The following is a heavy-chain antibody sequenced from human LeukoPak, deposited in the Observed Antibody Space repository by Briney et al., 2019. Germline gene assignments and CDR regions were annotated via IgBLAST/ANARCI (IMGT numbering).Heavy chain of an antibody. D-gene: IGHD6-19*01. CDR2: ISTSSSPI. J-gene: IGHJ4*02. CDR1: GFTFSTYS. CDR3: ARYGYNSALDY. Sequence: PGGSLRLSCAASGFTFSTYSMNWVRQAPGKGLEWLSYISTSSSPIYYADSVKGRFTISRDNAKNSLYLQMNSLRAEDTAVYYCARYGYNSALDYWGQGTLVTVSS. V-gene: IGHV3-48*04.